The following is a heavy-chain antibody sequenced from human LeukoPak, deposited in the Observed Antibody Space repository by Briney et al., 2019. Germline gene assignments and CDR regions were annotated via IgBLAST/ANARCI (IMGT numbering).Heavy chain of an antibody. CDR2: IKQDGSEK. Sequence: GGSLQLSCAASGFPFSSYWMSWVRQAPGKGLEWVANIKQDGSEKYYVDSVKGRFTISRDNAKNSLYLQMNSLRAEDTAVYYWARRSGGKWEDWFEYGGQGTLVTVSS. CDR1: GFPFSSYW. J-gene: IGHJ4*02. D-gene: IGHD1-26*01. V-gene: IGHV3-7*01. CDR3: ARRSGGKWEDWFEY.